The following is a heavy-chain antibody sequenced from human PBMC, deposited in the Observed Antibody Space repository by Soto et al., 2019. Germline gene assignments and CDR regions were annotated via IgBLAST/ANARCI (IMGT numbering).Heavy chain of an antibody. CDR3: TRDTPYSGYPNGLDY. CDR2: IRSKAYGGTT. J-gene: IGHJ4*02. D-gene: IGHD5-12*01. Sequence: GGSLRLSCTASGFTFGDYAMSWFRQAPGKGLEWVGFIRSKAYGGTTEYAASVKGRFTISRDDSKSIAYLQMNSLKTEDTAVYYCTRDTPYSGYPNGLDYWGQGTLVTVSS. CDR1: GFTFGDYA. V-gene: IGHV3-49*03.